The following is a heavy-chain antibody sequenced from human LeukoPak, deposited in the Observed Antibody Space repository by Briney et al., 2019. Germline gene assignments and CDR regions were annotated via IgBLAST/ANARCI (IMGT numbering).Heavy chain of an antibody. D-gene: IGHD3-22*01. CDR2: ISGSGGST. CDR1: GFTFSSYA. J-gene: IGHJ3*02. Sequence: PGGSLRLSCAASGFTFSSYAISWVRQAPGKGLEWVSAISGSGGSTYYTDSVKGRFTISRDNSKSTLYLQMNSLRAEDTAVYQCAKGRYYHDNSDAFEIWGHGTMVTVSS. V-gene: IGHV3-23*01. CDR3: AKGRYYHDNSDAFEI.